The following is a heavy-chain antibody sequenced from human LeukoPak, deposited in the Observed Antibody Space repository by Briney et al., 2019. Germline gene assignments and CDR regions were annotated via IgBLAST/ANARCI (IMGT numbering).Heavy chain of an antibody. CDR2: VSGDSSNT. J-gene: IGHJ4*02. Sequence: GASVKVSCKASGYTFTNYGITWVRQAPGQGLEWMGWVSGDSSNTNLAQRFQARVTMTTDTSTSTAYMELRSLRSDDTAVYYCARSTEPYCSGGSCYSVDYWGQGTLVTVSS. V-gene: IGHV1-18*01. CDR3: ARSTEPYCSGGSCYSVDY. CDR1: GYTFTNYG. D-gene: IGHD2-15*01.